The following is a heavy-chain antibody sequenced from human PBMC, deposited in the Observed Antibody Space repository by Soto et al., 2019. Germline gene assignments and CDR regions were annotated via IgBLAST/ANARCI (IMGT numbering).Heavy chain of an antibody. CDR2: ISGLNGNT. J-gene: IGHJ4*02. V-gene: IGHV1-18*01. Sequence: QVHLVQSGVEVKKPGASVKVSCQASGYSFSTYGISWVRQAPGQGLEWMGGISGLNGNTNYAQNLQGRVTMTTDTSTSTASIELRRMRFDDTARYYCARDLCGEDGASYFDYWGQGTLVTVSS. CDR1: GYSFSTYG. D-gene: IGHD2-21*01. CDR3: ARDLCGEDGASYFDY.